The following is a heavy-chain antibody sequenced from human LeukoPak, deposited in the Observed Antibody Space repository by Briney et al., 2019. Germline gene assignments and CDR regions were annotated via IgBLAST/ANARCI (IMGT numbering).Heavy chain of an antibody. D-gene: IGHD3-9*01. CDR1: GFTFRSYG. Sequence: GRSLRLSCAASGFTFRSYGMHWVRHPPGKVLEWVAVIWYDGSNKYYADSVEGRFIISRDNSKSTLYLQMDSLRAEDTAVYFCARAYYDILTTDSWGQGTLVSVSS. J-gene: IGHJ4*02. CDR2: IWYDGSNK. V-gene: IGHV3-33*01. CDR3: ARAYYDILTTDS.